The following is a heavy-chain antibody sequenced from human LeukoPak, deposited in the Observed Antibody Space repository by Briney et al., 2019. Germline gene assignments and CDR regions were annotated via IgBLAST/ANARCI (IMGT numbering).Heavy chain of an antibody. D-gene: IGHD4-17*01. J-gene: IGHJ4*02. CDR2: IYYSGST. V-gene: IGHV4-59*01. CDR3: ARVYHGDYYFDY. CDR1: GGSISSYY. Sequence: PSETLSLTCTVSGGSISSYYWSWIRQPPGKGLEWIGYIYYSGSTNYNPSLKSRVTISVDTSKNQFSLKLSSVTAADTAVYYCARVYHGDYYFDYWGQGTLVTVSS.